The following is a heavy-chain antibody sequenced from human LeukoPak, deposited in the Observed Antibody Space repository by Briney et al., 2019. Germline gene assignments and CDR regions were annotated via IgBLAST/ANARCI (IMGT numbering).Heavy chain of an antibody. CDR3: ARVGPGY. Sequence: GGSLRLSCAASGFTVSNYIMFWVRQAPGKGLEYISYISITSSNTFYADSVRGRFTISRDTAKNSLYLQMNSLRDEDTAVYYCARVGPGYWGQGTLVTVPS. CDR1: GFTVSNYI. J-gene: IGHJ4*02. V-gene: IGHV3-48*02. D-gene: IGHD3-10*01. CDR2: ISITSSNT.